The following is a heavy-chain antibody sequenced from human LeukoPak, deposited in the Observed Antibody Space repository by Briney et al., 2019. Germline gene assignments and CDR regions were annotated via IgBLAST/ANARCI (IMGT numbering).Heavy chain of an antibody. J-gene: IGHJ3*02. CDR2: IYYSGST. Sequence: PSETLSLTCTVSGGSISSYYWSWIRQPPGKGLEWIGYIYYSGSTNYNPSLKSRVTISVDTSKNQFSLKLSSVTAADTAVYYCARQWLVRGSAFDIWGQGTMVTVSS. CDR1: GGSISSYY. CDR3: ARQWLVRGSAFDI. V-gene: IGHV4-59*01. D-gene: IGHD6-19*01.